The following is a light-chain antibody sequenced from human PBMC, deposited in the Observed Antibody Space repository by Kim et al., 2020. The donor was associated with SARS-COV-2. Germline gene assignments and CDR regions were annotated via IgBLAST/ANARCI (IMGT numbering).Light chain of an antibody. CDR1: TNNVGNQG. V-gene: IGLV10-54*04. CDR3: STWDSSLSAVV. J-gene: IGLJ2*01. Sequence: SQTATFTCTGNTNNVGNQGAAWLQQHQGHPPKLLSYRNNDRPSGISERFSASRSGNTASLTITGLQPEDEADYYCSTWDSSLSAVVFGGGTQLTVL. CDR2: RNN.